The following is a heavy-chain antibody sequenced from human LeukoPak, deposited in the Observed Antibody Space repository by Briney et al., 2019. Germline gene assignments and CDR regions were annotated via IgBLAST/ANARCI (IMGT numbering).Heavy chain of an antibody. CDR1: GGSFSSYV. V-gene: IGHV1-69*04. CDR2: IIPVLGVS. D-gene: IGHD3-3*01. J-gene: IGHJ3*02. CDR3: ARARRVLRFLEPGAFDI. Sequence: SVKVSCKASGGSFSSYVITWVRQAPGQGLVWMGRIIPVLGVSNFAQKFQGRVTITADKSTNTAHMELSRLESGDTAVYYCARARRVLRFLEPGAFDIWGQGTMVTVSS.